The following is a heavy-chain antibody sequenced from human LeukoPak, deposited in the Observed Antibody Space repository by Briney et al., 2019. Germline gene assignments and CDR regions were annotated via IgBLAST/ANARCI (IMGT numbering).Heavy chain of an antibody. CDR2: INHSGST. CDR3: ARGRWIAAAGTIFRH. D-gene: IGHD6-13*01. CDR1: GGSFSGYY. Sequence: SETLSLTCAVYGGSFSGYYWSWIRQPPGKGLEWIGEINHSGSTNYNPSLKSRVTISVDTSKNQFSLKLSSVTAADTAVYYCARGRWIAAAGTIFRHWGQGTLVTVSS. V-gene: IGHV4-34*01. J-gene: IGHJ1*01.